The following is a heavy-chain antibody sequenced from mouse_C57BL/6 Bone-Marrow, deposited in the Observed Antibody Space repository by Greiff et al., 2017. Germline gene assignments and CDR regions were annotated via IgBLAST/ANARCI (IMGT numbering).Heavy chain of an antibody. V-gene: IGHV1-72*01. D-gene: IGHD1-1*01. Sequence: QVQLQQPGAELVKPGASVKLSCKASGYTFTSYWMHWVKQRPGRGLEWIGRIDPDSGGTKYNEKFKSKATLTADKPSSTAYMQRSSLTSEDSAVYYCARSYGSSSYYYAMDYWGQGTSVTVSS. J-gene: IGHJ4*01. CDR2: IDPDSGGT. CDR1: GYTFTSYW. CDR3: ARSYGSSSYYYAMDY.